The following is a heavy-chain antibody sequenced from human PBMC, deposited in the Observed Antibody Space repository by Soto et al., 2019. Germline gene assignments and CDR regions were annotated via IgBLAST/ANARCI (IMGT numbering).Heavy chain of an antibody. CDR3: ARDVDDSWSDY. J-gene: IGHJ4*02. D-gene: IGHD3-16*01. V-gene: IGHV3-66*01. CDR1: GFTVSSNY. CDR2: IYSGGST. Sequence: EVQLVESGGGLVQPGGSLRLSCAASGFTVSSNYMSWVRQAPGKGLEWVSVIYSGGSTYYADSVKGRFTISRDNSKNTLYLQMNSLRAEDTAVYYCARDVDDSWSDYWGQGTLVTVSS.